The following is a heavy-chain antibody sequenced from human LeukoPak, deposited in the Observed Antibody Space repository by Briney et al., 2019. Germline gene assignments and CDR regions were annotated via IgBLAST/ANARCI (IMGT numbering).Heavy chain of an antibody. D-gene: IGHD5-24*01. CDR3: ARARDGHINNWFDP. CDR2: IYYSGST. V-gene: IGHV4-59*01. Sequence: SETLSLTCTVSGGSINSYYWSWIRQPPGKGLEWIGYIYYSGSTNYNPSLKSRVTISVDTSKNQFSLKMSSVTAADTAVYYCARARDGHINNWFDPWGQGTLITVSS. J-gene: IGHJ5*02. CDR1: GGSINSYY.